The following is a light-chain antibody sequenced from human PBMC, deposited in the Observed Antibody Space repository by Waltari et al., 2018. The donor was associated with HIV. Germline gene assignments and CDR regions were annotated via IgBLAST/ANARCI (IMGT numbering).Light chain of an antibody. J-gene: IGLJ2*01. CDR2: RDI. V-gene: IGLV1-40*01. CDR1: RSNIGAGYF. Sequence: QSALTQPPSVSGAPGPRVTISCTGTRSNIGAGYFVHGYQHLPGTAPKLHVYRDINRPSGVPDRFSCSKSGTSASLVITGLQAEDEADYYCQSYDSSLRASVFGGGTKLTVL. CDR3: QSYDSSLRASV.